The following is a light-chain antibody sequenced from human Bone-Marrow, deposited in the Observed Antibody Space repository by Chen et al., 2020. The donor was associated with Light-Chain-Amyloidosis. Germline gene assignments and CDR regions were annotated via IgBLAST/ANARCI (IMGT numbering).Light chain of an antibody. J-gene: IGKJ1*01. V-gene: IGKV1-5*03. CDR1: QSISYW. Sequence: DIQMTQSPSTLSASVGDRVTITCRASQSISYWLAWYQQKPGKAPKLLIYKASSLLSGVPSRFSGSGSGTEFTLTISSLQPDDFATYYCQQYNSYWTFGPGTKVEMK. CDR2: KAS. CDR3: QQYNSYWT.